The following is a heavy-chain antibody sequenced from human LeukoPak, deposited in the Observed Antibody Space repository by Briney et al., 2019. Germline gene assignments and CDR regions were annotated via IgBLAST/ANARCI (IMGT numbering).Heavy chain of an antibody. J-gene: IGHJ4*02. CDR3: AKRAIYASGWHPFDY. D-gene: IGHD2/OR15-2a*01. CDR2: IGGSTVNT. V-gene: IGHV3-23*01. Sequence: GGSLRLSCAASGFTFSSFAMSWVRQAPGKGLEWVSVIGGSTVNTYYADSVKGRFTISRDNSKNTLYLQMNSLRAEDTAVYYCAKRAIYASGWHPFDYWGQGTLVTVSS. CDR1: GFTFSSFA.